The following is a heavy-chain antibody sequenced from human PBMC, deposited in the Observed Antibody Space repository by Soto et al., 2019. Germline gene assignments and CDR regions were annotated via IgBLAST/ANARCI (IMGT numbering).Heavy chain of an antibody. V-gene: IGHV6-1*01. D-gene: IGHD6-19*01. Sequence: QTLSLTCAISGYSVASNRAAWNLIRQSPSRGLEWLGRTYYSSKWYNDYAVSVKSRITINPDTSKNQFSLQLNSVTPEDTAVYYCARDTGSGWSGYYFDYWGQGTLVTVSS. J-gene: IGHJ4*02. CDR2: TYYSSKWYN. CDR1: GYSVASNRAA. CDR3: ARDTGSGWSGYYFDY.